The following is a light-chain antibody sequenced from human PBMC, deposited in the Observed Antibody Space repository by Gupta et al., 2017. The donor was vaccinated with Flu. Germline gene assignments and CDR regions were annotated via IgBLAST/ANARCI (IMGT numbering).Light chain of an antibody. CDR2: AKN. Sequence: SSELPPDPAVSVALGQTVRITCHGDSLRNSYASWYQQEPGQAPVLVIYAKNIRPSGIPVRFSGSSSGNTASLTITGAQAEDEADYYCYSRYSTDNHQAVFGGGTKLTVL. CDR3: YSRYSTDNHQAV. J-gene: IGLJ2*01. CDR1: SLRNSY. V-gene: IGLV3-19*01.